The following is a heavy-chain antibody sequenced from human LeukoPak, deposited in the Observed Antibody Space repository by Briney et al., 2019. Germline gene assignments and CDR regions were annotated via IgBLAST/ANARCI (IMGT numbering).Heavy chain of an antibody. CDR3: VKPHYDSSGYYYFDY. CDR2: ISYDGSNK. J-gene: IGHJ4*02. Sequence: GGSLRLSCAASGFTFSSYGMHWVRQAPGKGLEWVAVISYDGSNKYYADSVKGRFTISRDNSKNTLYLQMNSLRAEDTAVYYCVKPHYDSSGYYYFDYWGQGTLVTVSS. V-gene: IGHV3-30*18. CDR1: GFTFSSYG. D-gene: IGHD3-22*01.